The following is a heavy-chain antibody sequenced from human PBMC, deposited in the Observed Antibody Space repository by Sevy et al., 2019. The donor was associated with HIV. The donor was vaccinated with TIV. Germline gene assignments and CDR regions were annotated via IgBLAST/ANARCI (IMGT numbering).Heavy chain of an antibody. D-gene: IGHD3-9*01. CDR1: GFTFSSYA. V-gene: IGHV3-30-3*01. Sequence: GGSLRLSCAASGFTFSSYAMHWVRQAPGKGLEWVAVISYDGSNKYYADSVKGRFTISRDNSKNTLYLQMNSLRAEDTAVYYCARGSLSITIFSNAFDIWGQGTMVTVSS. J-gene: IGHJ3*02. CDR2: ISYDGSNK. CDR3: ARGSLSITIFSNAFDI.